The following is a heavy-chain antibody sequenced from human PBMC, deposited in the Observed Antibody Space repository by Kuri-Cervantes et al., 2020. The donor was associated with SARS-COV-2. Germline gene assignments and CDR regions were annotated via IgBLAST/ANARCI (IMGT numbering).Heavy chain of an antibody. Sequence: SVKVSCKASGFTFTSSAVQWVRQARGQRLEWIGWIVVGSGNTNYAQKFQERVTITRDMSTSTAYMELSSLRSEDTAVYYCAADLAITIFRGGFDPWGQRTLVTVSS. CDR1: GFTFTSSA. CDR2: IVVGSGNT. J-gene: IGHJ5*02. V-gene: IGHV1-58*01. D-gene: IGHD3-3*01. CDR3: AADLAITIFRGGFDP.